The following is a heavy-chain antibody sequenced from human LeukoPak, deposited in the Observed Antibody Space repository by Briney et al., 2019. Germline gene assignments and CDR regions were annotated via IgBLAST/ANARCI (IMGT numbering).Heavy chain of an antibody. D-gene: IGHD5-12*01. CDR3: ARDTGYAFDY. V-gene: IGHV3-11*05. J-gene: IGHJ4*02. CDR2: ISSTSPYT. CDR1: GFTFSDYS. Sequence: GGSLRLSCAASGFTFSDYSMNWMRQAPGKGLEWVSYISSTSPYTNSADSVKGRFTISRDSAKNSLYLQMNSLRAEDTAVYYCARDTGYAFDYWGQGTLVTVSS.